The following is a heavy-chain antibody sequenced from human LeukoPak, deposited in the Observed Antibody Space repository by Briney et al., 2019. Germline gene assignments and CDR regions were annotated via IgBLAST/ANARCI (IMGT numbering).Heavy chain of an antibody. J-gene: IGHJ4*02. V-gene: IGHV1-2*02. CDR1: GYTFTSYY. D-gene: IGHD5-18*01. CDR2: INPNSGGT. Sequence: ASVKVSCKASGYTFTSYYMHWVRQAPGQGLEWMGWINPNSGGTNYAQKFQGRVTMTRDTSISTAYMELSRLRSDDTAVYYCARRESKNSYGYNYWGQGTLVTVSS. CDR3: ARRESKNSYGYNY.